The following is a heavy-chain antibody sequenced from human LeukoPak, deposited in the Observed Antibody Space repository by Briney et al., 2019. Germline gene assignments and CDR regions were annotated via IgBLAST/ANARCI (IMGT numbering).Heavy chain of an antibody. CDR2: THSSGST. V-gene: IGHV4-4*07. J-gene: IGHJ4*02. D-gene: IGHD2-15*01. Sequence: PSETLSLTCTVSGASISANYWSWIRQSAGKGLEWIGRTHSSGSTNYNPSLKSRVTISEDTSKNQFSLKMTSMTAADTAIYYCWLEKVVAAYFDSWGQGTLVTVSS. CDR3: WLEKVVAAYFDS. CDR1: GASISANY.